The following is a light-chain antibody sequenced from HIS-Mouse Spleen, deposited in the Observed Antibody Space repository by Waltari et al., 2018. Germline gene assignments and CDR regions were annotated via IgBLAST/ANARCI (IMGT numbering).Light chain of an antibody. Sequence: DILLTHPPSFLSASVGDRVTITCRASQGISSYLAWYQQKPGKAPKLLIYAASTLQSGVPSRFSGSGSGTEFTLTISSLQPEDFATYYCQQLNSYPPTFGQGTKVEIK. CDR2: AAS. CDR1: QGISSY. V-gene: IGKV1-9*01. J-gene: IGKJ1*01. CDR3: QQLNSYPPT.